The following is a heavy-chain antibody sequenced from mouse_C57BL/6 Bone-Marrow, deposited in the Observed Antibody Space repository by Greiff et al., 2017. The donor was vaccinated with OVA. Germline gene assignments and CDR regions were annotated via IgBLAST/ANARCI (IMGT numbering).Heavy chain of an antibody. Sequence: EVKLLESGGGLVQPKGSLKLSCAASGFSFNTYAMNWVRQAPGKGLEWVARIRSKSNNYATYYADSVKDRFTISRDDSESMLYLQMNNLKTEDTAMYYCVRDSGTTVVAFDYWGQGTTLTVSS. CDR1: GFSFNTYA. CDR2: IRSKSNNYAT. V-gene: IGHV10-1*01. CDR3: VRDSGTTVVAFDY. D-gene: IGHD1-1*01. J-gene: IGHJ2*01.